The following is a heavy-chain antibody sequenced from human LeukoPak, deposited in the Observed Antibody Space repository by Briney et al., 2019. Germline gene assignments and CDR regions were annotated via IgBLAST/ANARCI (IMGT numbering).Heavy chain of an antibody. Sequence: PGGSLRPSCAASGFTFSDHYMSWIRQAPGKGLEWVSYISGSRVYTNYADSVKGRFTISRDNAKNSLYLQMNSLRAEDTAVYYCARVGFGDSLPGYWGQGTLVTVSS. J-gene: IGHJ4*02. CDR2: ISGSRVYT. D-gene: IGHD3-10*01. CDR1: GFTFSDHY. CDR3: ARVGFGDSLPGY. V-gene: IGHV3-11*05.